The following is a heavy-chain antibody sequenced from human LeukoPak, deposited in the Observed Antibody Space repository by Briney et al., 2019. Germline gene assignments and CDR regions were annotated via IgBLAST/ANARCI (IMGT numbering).Heavy chain of an antibody. CDR1: GGTFSSYA. J-gene: IGHJ4*02. Sequence: SVKVSCKASGGTFSSYAISWVRQAPGQGLEWMGGIIPIFGTANYAQKFQGRVTIPTDESTSTAYMELSSLRSEDTAVYYCARGMGAAAGSTRYYFDYWGQGTLVTVSS. CDR3: ARGMGAAAGSTRYYFDY. D-gene: IGHD6-13*01. V-gene: IGHV1-69*05. CDR2: IIPIFGTA.